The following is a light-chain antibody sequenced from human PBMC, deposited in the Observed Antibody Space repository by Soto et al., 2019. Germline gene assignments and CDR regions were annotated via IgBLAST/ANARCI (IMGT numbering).Light chain of an antibody. V-gene: IGKV1-27*01. CDR3: QHYHSPPFT. J-gene: IGKJ3*01. Sequence: DIQMTQSPSSLSAFVGDSVTFTCRASQGISNYLAWYHQKPGKVPKLLVYAASTLHSQVPSRISGGGSGTEFTLTIRSLQPEDVGTYYCQHYHSPPFTFGPGTKLEI. CDR1: QGISNY. CDR2: AAS.